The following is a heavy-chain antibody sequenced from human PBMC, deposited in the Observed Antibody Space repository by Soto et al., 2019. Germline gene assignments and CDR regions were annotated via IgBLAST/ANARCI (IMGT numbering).Heavy chain of an antibody. CDR3: AMVDVYVTPSPQDV. CDR1: GYTFTRYG. D-gene: IGHD3-16*01. Sequence: QVQLVQSGAEVKNPGASVKVSCKASGYTFTRYGIGWARQAPGQGLEWMGWINTYNGNANYAQNVRGRVTLTTYTSTSTAYMERRSLRSNDTAIYYCAMVDVYVTPSPQDVWGQGTTVIVSS. J-gene: IGHJ6*02. V-gene: IGHV1-18*01. CDR2: INTYNGNA.